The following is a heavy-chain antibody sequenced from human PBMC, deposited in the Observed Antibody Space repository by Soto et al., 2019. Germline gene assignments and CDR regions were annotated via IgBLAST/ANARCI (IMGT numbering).Heavy chain of an antibody. J-gene: IGHJ6*02. CDR3: ARRDCSGGSCYSNYYYYYGMDV. CDR1: GYSFTSYW. Sequence: PGESLKISYKGSGYSFTSYWVSWVRQMPGKGLEWMGRIDPSDSYTNYSPSFQGHVTISADKSISTAYLQWSSLKASDTAMYYCARRDCSGGSCYSNYYYYYGMDVWGQGTTVTVSS. CDR2: IDPSDSYT. V-gene: IGHV5-10-1*01. D-gene: IGHD2-15*01.